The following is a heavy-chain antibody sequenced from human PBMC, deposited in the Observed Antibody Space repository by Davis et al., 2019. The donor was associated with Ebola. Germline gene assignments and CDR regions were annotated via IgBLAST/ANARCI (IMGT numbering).Heavy chain of an antibody. V-gene: IGHV3-30*19. CDR3: ARGGIAAAGTGYYYGMDV. CDR1: GVTFSSYG. J-gene: IGHJ6*02. Sequence: GESLKISCAASGVTFSSYGMHWVRQAPGKGLEWVAVIWKEGSNKYYADSVKGRFTISGDKSKNTLYLQMNSLRAKDTAVYYCARGGIAAAGTGYYYGMDVWGQGTTVTVSS. CDR2: IWKEGSNK. D-gene: IGHD6-13*01.